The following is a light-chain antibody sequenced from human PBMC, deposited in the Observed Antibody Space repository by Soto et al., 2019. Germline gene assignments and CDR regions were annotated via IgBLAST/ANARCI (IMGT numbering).Light chain of an antibody. CDR2: EVS. V-gene: IGLV2-8*01. Sequence: QSALTQPPSASGSPGQSVTISCTGTSSDLGIYDFVSWYQHHPGKAPKLLIYEVSKRPSGVPDRFSGSKSGNTASLTVSDLQTEDAADYYGSAYAGTNDLGVFGGGTKLTVL. J-gene: IGLJ3*02. CDR3: SAYAGTNDLGV. CDR1: SSDLGIYDF.